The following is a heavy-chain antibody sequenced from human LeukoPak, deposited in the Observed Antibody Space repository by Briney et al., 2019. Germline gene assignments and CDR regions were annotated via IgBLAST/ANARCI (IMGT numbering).Heavy chain of an antibody. CDR2: INPNSGGT. Sequence: ASVKVSCKASGYTFTVYYMHWVRQAPGQGLEWMGWINPNSGGTNYAQKFQGRVTMTRDTSISTAYMELSRLRSDDTAVYYWARDRGVRGVTTALGYWGQGTLVTVSS. CDR1: GYTFTVYY. CDR3: ARDRGVRGVTTALGY. J-gene: IGHJ4*02. D-gene: IGHD3-10*01. V-gene: IGHV1-2*02.